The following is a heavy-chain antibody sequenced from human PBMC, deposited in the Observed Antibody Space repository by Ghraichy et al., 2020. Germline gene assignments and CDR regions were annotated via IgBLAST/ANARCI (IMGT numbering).Heavy chain of an antibody. V-gene: IGHV1-2*02. Sequence: ASVKVSCKASGYTFTGYYMHWVRQAPVQLLEWMGWINPNSGGTNYAQKFQGRVTMTRDTSISTAYMELSRLRSDDTAVYYCARDPRMGDGYTAGDYWGQGILVTVSS. CDR3: ARDPRMGDGYTAGDY. D-gene: IGHD5-24*01. CDR2: INPNSGGT. CDR1: GYTFTGYY. J-gene: IGHJ4*02.